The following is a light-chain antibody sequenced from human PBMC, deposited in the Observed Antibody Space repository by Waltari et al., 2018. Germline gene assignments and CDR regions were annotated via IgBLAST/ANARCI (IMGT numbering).Light chain of an antibody. CDR2: KDS. Sequence: SYELTQPPSVSVSPGQTARITCSGHALPKHYGYWYQQKPGQAPVLVMYKDSERPSGIPDRFSGSSSGTTVTLTISGVQAEDEADYYCQSADSSNTYVVFGGGTRLTVL. V-gene: IGLV3-25*03. CDR3: QSADSSNTYVV. J-gene: IGLJ2*01. CDR1: ALPKHY.